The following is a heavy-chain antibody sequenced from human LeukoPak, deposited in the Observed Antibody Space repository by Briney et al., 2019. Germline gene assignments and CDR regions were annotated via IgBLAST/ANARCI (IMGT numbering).Heavy chain of an antibody. CDR2: ISSSSSYI. D-gene: IGHD3-22*01. CDR1: GFTFSSYA. V-gene: IGHV3-21*01. Sequence: GGSLRLSCAASGFTFSSYAMSWVRQAPGKGLEWVSSISSSSSYIYYADSVKGRFTIPRDNAKNSLYLQMNSLRAEDTAVCYCARDPYYDSSGPFDYWGQGTLVTVSS. CDR3: ARDPYYDSSGPFDY. J-gene: IGHJ4*02.